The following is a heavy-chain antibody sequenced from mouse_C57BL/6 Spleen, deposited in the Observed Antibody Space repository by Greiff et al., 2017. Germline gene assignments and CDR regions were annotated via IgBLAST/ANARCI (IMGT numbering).Heavy chain of an antibody. J-gene: IGHJ1*03. CDR3: ARDPYGSSWYFDV. CDR2: INYDGSST. D-gene: IGHD1-1*01. V-gene: IGHV5-16*01. Sequence: EVKLVESEGGLVQPGSSMKLSCTASGFTFSDYYMAWVRQVPEKGLEWVANINYDGSSTYYLDSLKSRFIISRDNAKNILYLQMSSLKSEDTATYYCARDPYGSSWYFDVWGTGTTVTVSS. CDR1: GFTFSDYY.